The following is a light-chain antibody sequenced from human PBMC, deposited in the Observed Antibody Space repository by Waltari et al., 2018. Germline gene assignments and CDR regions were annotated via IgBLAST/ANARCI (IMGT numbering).Light chain of an antibody. CDR3: CSYATRNTPVA. J-gene: IGLJ2*01. CDR2: EVN. V-gene: IGLV2-23*02. Sequence: QSALTQPASVSGSPGQLITLTCTGSSSAVGIYDFVSWYQQYPGKAPKVIIYEVNKRPSGVSDRFSGSKSGNTASLTISGLQPEDEADYHCCSYATRNTPVAFGGGTKVTLL. CDR1: SSAVGIYDF.